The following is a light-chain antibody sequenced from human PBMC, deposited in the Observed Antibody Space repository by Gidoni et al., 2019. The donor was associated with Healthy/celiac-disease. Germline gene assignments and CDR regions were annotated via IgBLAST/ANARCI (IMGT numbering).Light chain of an antibody. CDR3: QQFNSYRVT. CDR2: DAS. CDR1: QGISSA. J-gene: IGKJ2*01. Sequence: IPLTQPPSSLSASVGDRVTITCRASQGISSALAWYQQKPGKAPKLLIYDASSLESGVPSRFSGSGSGTDFTLTISSLQPEDFATYYCQQFNSYRVTFGQGTKLEIK. V-gene: IGKV1-13*02.